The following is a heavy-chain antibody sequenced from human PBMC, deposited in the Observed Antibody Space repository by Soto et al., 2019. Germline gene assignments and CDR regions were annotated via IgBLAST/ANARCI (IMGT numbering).Heavy chain of an antibody. CDR2: IYYSGST. CDR1: GGSISSGGYY. Sequence: SETLSLTCTVSGGSISSGGYYWSWIRQHPGKGLEWIGYIYYSGSTYYNPSLKSRVTISVDTSKNQFSLKLSSVTAADTAVYYCASLYMVRGVIRDYWGQGTLVTVSS. V-gene: IGHV4-31*03. D-gene: IGHD3-10*01. J-gene: IGHJ4*02. CDR3: ASLYMVRGVIRDY.